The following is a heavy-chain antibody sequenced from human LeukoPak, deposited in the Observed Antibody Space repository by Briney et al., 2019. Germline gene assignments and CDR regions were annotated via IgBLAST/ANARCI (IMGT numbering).Heavy chain of an antibody. J-gene: IGHJ3*02. Sequence: PGGSLRLSCAASGFSFSNYEMNWVRQAPGKGLEWVSYIDTSGSSTFYADSVKGRFITSRDNANNFLFLQMNSLRPEDTAVYYCARDKDYAFDIWGQGTIVTVSS. CDR2: IDTSGSST. CDR3: ARDKDYAFDI. D-gene: IGHD3-16*01. V-gene: IGHV3-48*03. CDR1: GFSFSNYE.